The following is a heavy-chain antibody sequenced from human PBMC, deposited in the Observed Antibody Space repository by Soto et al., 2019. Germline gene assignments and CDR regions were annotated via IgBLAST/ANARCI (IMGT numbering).Heavy chain of an antibody. CDR3: SRESCSSTSCYDAFDI. Sequence: GGSLRLSCAASGFTFSSYWMHWVRQAPGKGLEWVSGINYDGSSKSYADSVKGRFTISRDNAKNTLYLQMNSLRAEDTAVYFCSRESCSSTSCYDAFDIWGQGTMVTVSS. CDR1: GFTFSSYW. V-gene: IGHV3-74*01. J-gene: IGHJ3*02. CDR2: INYDGSSK. D-gene: IGHD2-2*01.